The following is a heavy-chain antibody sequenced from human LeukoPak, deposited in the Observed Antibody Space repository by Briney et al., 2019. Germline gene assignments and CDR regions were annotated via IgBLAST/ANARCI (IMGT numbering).Heavy chain of an antibody. CDR2: IYPGDSDT. CDR3: ARRLPRGYSGYDPYYFDY. Sequence: GESLKISCKGSGYSFTSYWIAWVRQMPGKGLEWMGIIYPGDSDTRYSPSFQGQVTISADKSNSPAYLQWSSLKASDTAMYYCARRLPRGYSGYDPYYFDYWGQGTLVTVSS. D-gene: IGHD5-12*01. J-gene: IGHJ4*02. V-gene: IGHV5-51*01. CDR1: GYSFTSYW.